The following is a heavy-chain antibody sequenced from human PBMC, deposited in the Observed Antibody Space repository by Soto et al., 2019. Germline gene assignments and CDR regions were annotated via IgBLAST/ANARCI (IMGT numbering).Heavy chain of an antibody. CDR1: GFTFTSSA. J-gene: IGHJ6*02. D-gene: IGHD3-10*01. Sequence: GASVKVSCKASGFTFTSSAVQWVRQARGQRLEWMGWINPNSGGTNYAQKFQGWVTMTRDTSISTAYMELSRLRSDDTAVYYCARGGSLWFGELSAYYYGMDVWGQGTTVTVSS. CDR2: INPNSGGT. CDR3: ARGGSLWFGELSAYYYGMDV. V-gene: IGHV1-2*04.